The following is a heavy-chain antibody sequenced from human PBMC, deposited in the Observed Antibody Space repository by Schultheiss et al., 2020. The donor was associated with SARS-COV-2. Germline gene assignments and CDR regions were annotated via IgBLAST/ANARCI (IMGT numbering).Heavy chain of an antibody. Sequence: GESLKISCAASGFTVSSDYMSWVRQAPGKGLEWVSVINSDDETRYADSVKGRFTISRDNSRNVLYLQMSSLRVEDTAMYYCARVPYYYYGMDVWGQGTTVTVSS. V-gene: IGHV3-53*01. J-gene: IGHJ6*02. CDR2: INSDDET. CDR1: GFTVSSDY. CDR3: ARVPYYYYGMDV.